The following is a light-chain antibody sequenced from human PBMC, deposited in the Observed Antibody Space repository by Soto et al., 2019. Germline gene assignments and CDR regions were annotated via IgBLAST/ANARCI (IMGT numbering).Light chain of an antibody. J-gene: IGKJ3*01. CDR2: GAS. CDR1: QGISSY. CDR3: QRLNSNPT. Sequence: DIQLTQSPSFLSASVGARVTITCRASQGISSYLAWYQQKPGKAPNLLIYGASTLQSGVPSRFSGSGSGTEVAITISSLQPEDFATYFCQRLNSNPTVGTGTKGDIK. V-gene: IGKV1-9*01.